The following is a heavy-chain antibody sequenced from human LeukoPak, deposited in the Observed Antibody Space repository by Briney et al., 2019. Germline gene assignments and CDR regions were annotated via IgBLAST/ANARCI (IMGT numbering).Heavy chain of an antibody. CDR1: GFTFSSYE. CDR2: ISSSGSTI. V-gene: IGHV3-48*03. J-gene: IGHJ4*02. D-gene: IGHD3-22*01. Sequence: GGSLRLSCAASGFTFSSYEMNWVRQAPGKGLEWVSYISSSGSTIYYADSVKGRFTISRDNSKNTLYLQMNSLRAEDTAVYYCAKDGLYYYDSGRYFDYWGQGTLVTVSS. CDR3: AKDGLYYYDSGRYFDY.